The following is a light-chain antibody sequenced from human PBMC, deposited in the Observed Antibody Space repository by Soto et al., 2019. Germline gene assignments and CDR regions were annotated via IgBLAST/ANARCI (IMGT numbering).Light chain of an antibody. CDR2: GAS. CDR1: QSVSSN. V-gene: IGKV3-15*01. J-gene: IGKJ1*01. CDR3: QQYNNWLWT. Sequence: EIVMTQSPATLSVSPGERATLSRRASQSVSSNLAWYQQKPGQAPRLLIYGASTRATGIPARFSGSGSGTEFTLTISSLQSEDFAVYYCQQYNNWLWTFGQGTKVDIK.